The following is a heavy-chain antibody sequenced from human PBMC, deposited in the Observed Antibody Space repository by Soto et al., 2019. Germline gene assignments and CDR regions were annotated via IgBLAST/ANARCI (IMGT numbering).Heavy chain of an antibody. D-gene: IGHD6-6*01. Sequence: ASVKVSCKASGYTFTSYYIHWVRQAPGQGLEWMGIINPSGGSTRYAQKFQGRVTMTRDTSTSTVYMELSSLRSEDTAVYYCARDRDSSPSSWTYWYFDLWGRGTLVTVSS. CDR2: INPSGGST. CDR3: ARDRDSSPSSWTYWYFDL. V-gene: IGHV1-46*01. J-gene: IGHJ2*01. CDR1: GYTFTSYY.